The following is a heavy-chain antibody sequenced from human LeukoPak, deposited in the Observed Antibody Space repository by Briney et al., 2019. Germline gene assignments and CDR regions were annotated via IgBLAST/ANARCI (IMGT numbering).Heavy chain of an antibody. CDR2: ISYDGSNK. Sequence: PGRSLRLSCAASGFTFSSYGMHWVRQAPGKGLEWVAVISYDGSNKYYADSVKGRFTISRDNPKNTLYLQMNSLRAEDTAVYYCAKDFYGMDVWGQGTTVTVSS. V-gene: IGHV3-30*18. CDR3: AKDFYGMDV. J-gene: IGHJ6*02. CDR1: GFTFSSYG.